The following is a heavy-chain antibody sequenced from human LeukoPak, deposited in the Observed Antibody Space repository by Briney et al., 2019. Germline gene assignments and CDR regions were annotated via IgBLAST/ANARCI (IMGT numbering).Heavy chain of an antibody. Sequence: ASVKVSCKASGYTFTSYYMHWVRQAPGQGLEWMGGIIPIFGTANYAQKFQGRVTITTDESTSTAYMELSSLRSEDTAVYYCARQLLSWRGDYYYQYYMDVWGKGTTVTVSS. CDR2: IIPIFGTA. CDR3: ARQLLSWRGDYYYQYYMDV. V-gene: IGHV1-69*05. J-gene: IGHJ6*03. CDR1: GYTFTSYY. D-gene: IGHD2-2*01.